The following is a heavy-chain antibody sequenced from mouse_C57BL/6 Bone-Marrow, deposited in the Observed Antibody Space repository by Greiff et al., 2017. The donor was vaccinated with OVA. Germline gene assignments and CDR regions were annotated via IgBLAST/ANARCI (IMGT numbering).Heavy chain of an antibody. J-gene: IGHJ2*01. CDR1: GFNINDYY. V-gene: IGHV14-2*01. CDR2: IDPEDGET. Sequence: EVQLQQSGAELVKPGASVKLSCTASGFNINDYYMHWVKQTTEQGLEWIGRIDPEDGETKYAPKFQGQATITADTTSNTAYLQLSSLTSEDTAVYYYAKTNPNLLWSFYWGQGTTLTVSS. CDR3: AKTNPNLLWSFY. D-gene: IGHD2-1*01.